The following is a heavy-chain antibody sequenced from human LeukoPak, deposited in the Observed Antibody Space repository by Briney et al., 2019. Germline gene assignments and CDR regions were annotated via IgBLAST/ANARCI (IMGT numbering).Heavy chain of an antibody. CDR3: ARGGGTGMVSHYYYYYMDV. Sequence: GASVKVSCKASGYTFTSYAMNWVRQAPGQGLEWMGGIIPIFGAANYAQKFQGRVTITADESMSTAYMELSRLSSEDTAIYYCARGGGTGMVSHYYYYYMDVWGKGTKVTVSS. D-gene: IGHD5-18*01. CDR1: GYTFTSYA. J-gene: IGHJ6*03. V-gene: IGHV1-69*13. CDR2: IIPIFGAA.